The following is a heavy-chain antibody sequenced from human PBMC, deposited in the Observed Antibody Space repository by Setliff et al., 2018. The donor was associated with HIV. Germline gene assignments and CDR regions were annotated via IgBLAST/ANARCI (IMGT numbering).Heavy chain of an antibody. D-gene: IGHD6-19*01. CDR2: MYYTGTT. CDR1: GGSTDSGSYY. J-gene: IGHJ4*02. Sequence: SETLSLTCTVSGGSTDSGSYYWAWIPQPPGQGLEWSGSMYYTGTTYYNPSLKSRVTISIDTSNNQFSLKLNSVTAADTAMYYCARDGGSSGWYFVLGYSDYWGPGTLVTVSS. CDR3: ARDGGSSGWYFVLGYSDY. V-gene: IGHV4-39*02.